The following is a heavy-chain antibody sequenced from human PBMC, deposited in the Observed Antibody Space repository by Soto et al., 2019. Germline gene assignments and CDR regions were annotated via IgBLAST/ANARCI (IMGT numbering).Heavy chain of an antibody. J-gene: IGHJ6*02. Sequence: GESLKISCKGSGYKFTSYWIGWVRQMPGKGLECMGIIYPGDSDTRYSPSFQGQVTISADKSISTAYLQWSSLEASDTAMYYCARPRYPGRGYYGMDVWGQGTTVTVSS. CDR2: IYPGDSDT. D-gene: IGHD2-15*01. CDR1: GYKFTSYW. V-gene: IGHV5-51*01. CDR3: ARPRYPGRGYYGMDV.